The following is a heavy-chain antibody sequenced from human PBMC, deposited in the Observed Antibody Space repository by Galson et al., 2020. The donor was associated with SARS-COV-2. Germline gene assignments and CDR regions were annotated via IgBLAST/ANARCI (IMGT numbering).Heavy chain of an antibody. D-gene: IGHD3-22*01. Sequence: GESLKISCAASGFTFSSYGMHWVRQAPGKGLEWVAVISYDGSNKYYADSVKGRFTISRDNSKNTLYLQMNSLRAEDTAVYYCAKDRAPPISGYYSPHGMDVWGQGTTVTVSS. CDR3: AKDRAPPISGYYSPHGMDV. J-gene: IGHJ6*02. CDR2: ISYDGSNK. CDR1: GFTFSSYG. V-gene: IGHV3-30*18.